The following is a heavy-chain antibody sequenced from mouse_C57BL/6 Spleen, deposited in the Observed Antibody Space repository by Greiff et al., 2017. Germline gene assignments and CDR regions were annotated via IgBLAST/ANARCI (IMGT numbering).Heavy chain of an antibody. CDR2: IDPEDGDT. D-gene: IGHD1-1*01. J-gene: IGHJ2*01. Sequence: VQLQQSGAELVRPGASVKLSCTASGFNIKDYYMHWVKQRPEQGLEWIGRIDPEDGDTEYAPKFQGKATMTADTSSNTAYLQLSSLTSEDTAVYYCTTMITTVVAFDYWGQGTTLTVSS. CDR1: GFNIKDYY. V-gene: IGHV14-1*01. CDR3: TTMITTVVAFDY.